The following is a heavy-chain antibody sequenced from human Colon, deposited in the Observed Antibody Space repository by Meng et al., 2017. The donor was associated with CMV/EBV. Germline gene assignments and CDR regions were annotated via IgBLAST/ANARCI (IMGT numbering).Heavy chain of an antibody. CDR3: ASGEERLAHFDY. CDR1: GFTFRHRY. J-gene: IGHJ4*02. Sequence: QMQLVQSGAEVKKTGSAVMVYCKDSGFTFRHRYVHWVRQAPGQALEWMGWITPFNGKTNYAQKLQDRVTITRDMSMTTAYMELSSLRSDDRAIYFCASGEERLAHFDYWGQGTLVTVSS. CDR2: ITPFNGKT. D-gene: IGHD6-25*01. V-gene: IGHV1-45*02.